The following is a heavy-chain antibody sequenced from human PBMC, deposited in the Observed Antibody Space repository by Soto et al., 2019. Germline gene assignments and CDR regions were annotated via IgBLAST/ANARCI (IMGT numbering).Heavy chain of an antibody. V-gene: IGHV4-59*08. J-gene: IGHJ4*02. Sequence: PSETLSLTCTVSGGSISSYYWSWIRQPPGKGLEWIGYIYYSGSTNYNPSLKSRVTISVDTSKNQFSLKLSSVTAADTAVYYCARQPSVTHAHLDYWGQGTLVTV. CDR2: IYYSGST. D-gene: IGHD4-17*01. CDR1: GGSISSYY. CDR3: ARQPSVTHAHLDY.